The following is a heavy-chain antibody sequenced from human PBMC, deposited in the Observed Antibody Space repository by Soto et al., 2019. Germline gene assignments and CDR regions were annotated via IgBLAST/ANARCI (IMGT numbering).Heavy chain of an antibody. CDR1: GYTFTNYG. V-gene: IGHV1-18*01. CDR3: ARCSGGSCYSLWGY. J-gene: IGHJ4*02. Sequence: QVQLVQSGAEVKKPGGSVKVTCKASGYTFTNYGISWVRQAPGQGLEWMGWISAYNGNTKYAQKLQGRVTMTTDTSTSTAYMDLRSLRSDDTAVYNCARCSGGSCYSLWGYWGQGTLVTVSS. D-gene: IGHD2-15*01. CDR2: ISAYNGNT.